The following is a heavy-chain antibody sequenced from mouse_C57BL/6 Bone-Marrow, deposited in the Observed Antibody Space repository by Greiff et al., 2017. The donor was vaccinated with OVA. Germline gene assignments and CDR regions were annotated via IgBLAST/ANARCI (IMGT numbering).Heavy chain of an antibody. CDR3: ARAGWLLPFDY. CDR2: IDPSDSAT. CDR1: GYTFTSYW. Sequence: VQLQQPGAELVRPGSSVKLSCKASGYTFTSYWMHWVEQRPIQGLEWIGNIDPSDSATHYNQKFKDKATLTVDKSSSTAYMQLSSLTSEDSAVYYCARAGWLLPFDYWGQGTTLTVSS. J-gene: IGHJ2*01. V-gene: IGHV1-52*01. D-gene: IGHD2-3*01.